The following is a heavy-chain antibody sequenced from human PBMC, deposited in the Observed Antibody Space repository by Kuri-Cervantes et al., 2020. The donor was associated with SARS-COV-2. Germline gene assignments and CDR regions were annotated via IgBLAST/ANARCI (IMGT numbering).Heavy chain of an antibody. CDR3: ARDYLGRSGYYPVRSLDY. Sequence: ASVKVSCKPSGYTFTTYDISWVRQAPGQGLEWLGWISTFSGNTKYEQKFQGRVAMTTDTSTNTAYMELRSLRSDDTAVYYCARDYLGRSGYYPVRSLDYWGQGTQVTVSS. J-gene: IGHJ4*02. D-gene: IGHD3-22*01. CDR1: GYTFTTYD. CDR2: ISTFSGNT. V-gene: IGHV1-18*01.